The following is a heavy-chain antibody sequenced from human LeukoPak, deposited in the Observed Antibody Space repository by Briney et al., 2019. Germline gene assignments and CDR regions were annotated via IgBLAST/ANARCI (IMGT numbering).Heavy chain of an antibody. J-gene: IGHJ4*02. CDR1: GFTLSDYP. Sequence: GGSLRLSCAASGFTLSDYPMTWVRLAPGKGLQWVSLFDRGSLDTYYADSVRGRFTVSRDNDKNTLYLQMNSLRAEDTAVYYCARRGYESSGPKYYFDHWGQGILVTVSS. D-gene: IGHD3-22*01. CDR3: ARRGYESSGPKYYFDH. V-gene: IGHV3-23*01. CDR2: FDRGSLDT.